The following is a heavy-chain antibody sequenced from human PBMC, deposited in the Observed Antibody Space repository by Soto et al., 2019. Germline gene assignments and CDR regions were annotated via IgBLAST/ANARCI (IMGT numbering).Heavy chain of an antibody. V-gene: IGHV3-23*01. D-gene: IGHD3-9*01. Sequence: PGGSLRLSCAASGFTFSSYAMSWVRQAPGKGLEWVSAISGSGGSTYYADSVKGRFTISRDNSKNTLYLQMNSLRAEDTAVYYCVKAQAAFYDILTYFDYWGQGTLVTVSS. J-gene: IGHJ4*02. CDR2: ISGSGGST. CDR1: GFTFSSYA. CDR3: VKAQAAFYDILTYFDY.